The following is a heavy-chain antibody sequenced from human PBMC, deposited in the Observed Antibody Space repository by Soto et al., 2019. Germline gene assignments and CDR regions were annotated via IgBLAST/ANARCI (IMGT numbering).Heavy chain of an antibody. D-gene: IGHD1-7*01. CDR2: IYPADSDT. CDR3: VRHSPVTGTDPYYYYTMDV. CDR1: GYRFTSYW. V-gene: IGHV5-51*01. Sequence: ESLNISCQGSGYRFTSYWIGWVRQMPGKGLGWMGVIYPADSDTRYSPSFQGQDTIYADKSITTAYLPWSSLKASDTAMYYCVRHSPVTGTDPYYYYTMDVWGQGATVILSS. J-gene: IGHJ6*02.